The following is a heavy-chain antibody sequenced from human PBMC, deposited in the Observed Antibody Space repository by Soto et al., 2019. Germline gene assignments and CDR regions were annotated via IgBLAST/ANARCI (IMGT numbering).Heavy chain of an antibody. CDR3: ARDFEIAAAGREYYYYGMDV. CDR1: GFTFSSYA. J-gene: IGHJ6*01. CDR2: ISYDGSNK. D-gene: IGHD6-13*01. V-gene: IGHV3-30-3*01. Sequence: QVQLVESGGGVVQPGRSLRLSCAASGFTFSSYAMHWVRQAPGKGLEWVAVISYDGSNKYYADSVKGRFTISRDNSKNTLYLQMNSLRAEDTAVYYCARDFEIAAAGREYYYYGMDVW.